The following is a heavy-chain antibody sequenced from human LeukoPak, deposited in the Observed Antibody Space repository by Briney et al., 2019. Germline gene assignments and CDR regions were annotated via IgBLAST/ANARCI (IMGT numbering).Heavy chain of an antibody. J-gene: IGHJ4*02. D-gene: IGHD5-18*01. Sequence: SVKVSCKASGGTFSSYAISWVRQAPGQGLEWMGGIIPIFGTANYAQKFQGRVTITADESTSTAYMELSSLRSEDTAVYYCARDPPYSYRPEEWWGQGTLVTVSS. CDR1: GGTFSSYA. CDR3: ARDPPYSYRPEEW. V-gene: IGHV1-69*13. CDR2: IIPIFGTA.